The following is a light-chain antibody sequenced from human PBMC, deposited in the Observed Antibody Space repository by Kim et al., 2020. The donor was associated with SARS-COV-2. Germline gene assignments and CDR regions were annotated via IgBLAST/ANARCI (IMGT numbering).Light chain of an antibody. CDR3: HSYDSSLSGWV. Sequence: QSVLTQPPSVSGAPGQRVTISCTGSSSNIGAGYDVHWYQQVPGTAPKLLIYVNTNRPSGVPDRFSGSKSGTSASLAITGLQAEDEADYYCHSYDSSLSGWVFGGGTQLTVL. J-gene: IGLJ3*02. CDR2: VNT. CDR1: SSNIGAGYD. V-gene: IGLV1-40*01.